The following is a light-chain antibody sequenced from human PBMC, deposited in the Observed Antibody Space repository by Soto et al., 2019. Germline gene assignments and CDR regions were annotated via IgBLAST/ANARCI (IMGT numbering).Light chain of an antibody. Sequence: IQMTQSPSSLSASVGDRVTITCRASQSIVTYLNWYLQEPGKAPKLLIYAASNLQSGVPSSFSGSGSGTDFTLTISSLQPEDFATYFCQQSYSTPPWTFGQGTKVDIK. V-gene: IGKV1-39*01. CDR2: AAS. CDR3: QQSYSTPPWT. CDR1: QSIVTY. J-gene: IGKJ1*01.